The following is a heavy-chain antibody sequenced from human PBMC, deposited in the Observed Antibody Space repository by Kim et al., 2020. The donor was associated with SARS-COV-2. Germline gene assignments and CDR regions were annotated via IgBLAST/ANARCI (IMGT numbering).Heavy chain of an antibody. Sequence: GGSLRLSCAASGFTFSSYAMHWVRQAPGKGLEWVAVISYDGSNKYYADSVKGRFTISRDNSKNTLYLQMNSLRAEDTAVYYCASGDEWELGDYWGQGTLVTVSS. J-gene: IGHJ4*02. CDR3: ASGDEWELGDY. CDR2: ISYDGSNK. CDR1: GFTFSSYA. D-gene: IGHD1-26*01. V-gene: IGHV3-30-3*01.